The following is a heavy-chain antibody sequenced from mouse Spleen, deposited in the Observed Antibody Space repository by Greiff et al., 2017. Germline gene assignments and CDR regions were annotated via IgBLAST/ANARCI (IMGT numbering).Heavy chain of an antibody. CDR3: ARIYGNGFAY. V-gene: IGHV1-42*01. J-gene: IGHJ3*01. D-gene: IGHD2-1*01. CDR1: GYSFTGYY. CDR2: INPSTGGT. Sequence: VQLQQSGPELVKPGASVKISCKASGYSFTGYYMNWVKQSPEKSLEWIGEINPSTGGTTYNQKFKAKATLTVDKSSSTAYMQLKSLTSEDSAVYYCARIYGNGFAYWGQGTLVTVSA.